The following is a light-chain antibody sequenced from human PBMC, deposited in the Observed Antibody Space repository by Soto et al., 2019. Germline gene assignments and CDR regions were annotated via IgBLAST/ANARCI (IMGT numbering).Light chain of an antibody. Sequence: EIVMTQSPATLSVSPGERATLSCRASQSVSSNLAWYQQKPGQAPRLLIFGASTRATGIPVRFSGSGSGTEFTLTINSLQSEDFAVYYCQQYNNWPPSTFGQGTKLEIK. CDR2: GAS. V-gene: IGKV3-15*01. J-gene: IGKJ2*02. CDR3: QQYNNWPPST. CDR1: QSVSSN.